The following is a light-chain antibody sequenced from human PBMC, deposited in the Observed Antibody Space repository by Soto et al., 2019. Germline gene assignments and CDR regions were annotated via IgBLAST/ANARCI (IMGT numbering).Light chain of an antibody. CDR1: SSDVGGYNY. Sequence: QSALTQPASVSGSPGQSITISCTGTSSDVGGYNYVSWYQQHPGKAPKLMIYDVSNRPSGVSNRFSGSKSGNTASLTISGLQAEDDSYYYCSSYTSNSTLYVFGSGTKFAGL. CDR2: DVS. J-gene: IGLJ1*01. V-gene: IGLV2-14*01. CDR3: SSYTSNSTLYV.